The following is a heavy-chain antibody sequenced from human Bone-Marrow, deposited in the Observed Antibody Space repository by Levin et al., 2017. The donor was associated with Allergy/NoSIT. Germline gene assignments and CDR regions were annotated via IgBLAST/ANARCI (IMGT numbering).Heavy chain of an antibody. Sequence: SQTLSLTCTVSGYSISSGYYWGWIRQPPGKGLEWIGSIYHSGSTYYNPSLKSRVTISVDTSKNQFSLKLSSVTAADTAVYYCARDGTTVTHFYVPYDYYGMDVWGQGTTVTVSS. D-gene: IGHD4-17*01. J-gene: IGHJ6*02. CDR3: ARDGTTVTHFYVPYDYYGMDV. CDR1: GYSISSGYY. CDR2: IYHSGST. V-gene: IGHV4-38-2*02.